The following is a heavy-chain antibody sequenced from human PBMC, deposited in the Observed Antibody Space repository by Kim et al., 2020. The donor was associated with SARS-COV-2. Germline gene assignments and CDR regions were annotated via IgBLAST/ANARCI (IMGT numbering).Heavy chain of an antibody. J-gene: IGHJ6*02. V-gene: IGHV5-10-1*01. Sequence: GESLKISCKGSGYSFTSYWISWVRQMPGKGLEWMGRIDPSDSYTNYSPSFQGHVTISADKSISTAYLQWSSLKASDTAMYYCARHVGAYGSGSYYNSGYYDYGMDVWGQGTTVTVS. CDR3: ARHVGAYGSGSYYNSGYYDYGMDV. CDR1: GYSFTSYW. CDR2: IDPSDSYT. D-gene: IGHD3-10*01.